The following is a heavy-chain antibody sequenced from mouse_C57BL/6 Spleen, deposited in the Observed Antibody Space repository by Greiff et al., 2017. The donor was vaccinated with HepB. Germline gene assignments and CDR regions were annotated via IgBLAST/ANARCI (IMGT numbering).Heavy chain of an antibody. CDR1: GFTFSDYG. V-gene: IGHV5-17*01. Sequence: DVMLVESGGGLVKPGGSLKLSCAASGFTFSDYGMHWVRQAPEKGLEWVAYISSGSSTIYYADTVKGRFTISRDNAKNTLFLQMTSLRSEDTAMYYCARWSYYGSSYGDYWGQGTSVTVSS. J-gene: IGHJ4*01. CDR2: ISSGSSTI. CDR3: ARWSYYGSSYGDY. D-gene: IGHD1-1*01.